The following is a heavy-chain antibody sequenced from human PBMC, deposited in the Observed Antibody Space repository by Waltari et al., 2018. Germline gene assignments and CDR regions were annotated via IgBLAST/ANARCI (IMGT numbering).Heavy chain of an antibody. CDR2: IIPIFGTA. Sequence: QVQLVQSGAEVKKPGSSVKVSCKASGGTFSSYTISWVRQAPGQGLEWMGGIIPIFGTANYAQKVQGRVTITADEATSTAYMELSSLRSEDTAVYYCARGEGDGYNKWDFFHYWGQGTLVTVSS. V-gene: IGHV1-69*13. CDR3: ARGEGDGYNKWDFFHY. CDR1: GGTFSSYT. D-gene: IGHD5-12*01. J-gene: IGHJ4*02.